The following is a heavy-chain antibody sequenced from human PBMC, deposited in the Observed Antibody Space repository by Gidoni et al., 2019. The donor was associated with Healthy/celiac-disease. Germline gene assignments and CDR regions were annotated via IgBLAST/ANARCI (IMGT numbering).Heavy chain of an antibody. Sequence: EVQLVESGGVLVQPGRSLRLSCAASGFTFDDYAMHWVRQAPGKGLEWVSGISWNSGSIGYADSVKGRFTISRDNAKNSLYLQMNSLRAEDTALYYCAKDSNTATIFAPSMDVWGQGTTVTVSS. V-gene: IGHV3-9*01. D-gene: IGHD3-3*01. J-gene: IGHJ6*02. CDR1: GFTFDDYA. CDR2: ISWNSGSI. CDR3: AKDSNTATIFAPSMDV.